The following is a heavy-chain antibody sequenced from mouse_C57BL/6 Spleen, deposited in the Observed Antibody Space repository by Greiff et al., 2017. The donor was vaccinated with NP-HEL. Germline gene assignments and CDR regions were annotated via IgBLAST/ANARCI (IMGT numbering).Heavy chain of an antibody. Sequence: VKLMESGAELVRPGSSVKLSCKASGYTFTSYWMHWVKQRPIQGLEWIGNIDPSDSETHYNQKFKDKATLTVDKSSSTAYMQLSSLTSEDSAVYYCARSEYYYGSSYAMDYWGQGTSVTVSS. V-gene: IGHV1-52*01. CDR1: GYTFTSYW. D-gene: IGHD1-1*01. J-gene: IGHJ4*01. CDR2: IDPSDSET. CDR3: ARSEYYYGSSYAMDY.